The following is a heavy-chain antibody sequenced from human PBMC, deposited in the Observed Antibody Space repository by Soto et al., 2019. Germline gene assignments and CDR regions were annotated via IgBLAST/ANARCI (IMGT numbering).Heavy chain of an antibody. CDR2: IIPIFGTA. D-gene: IGHD6-6*01. CDR3: ERAGTHSSSTPCDY. V-gene: IGHV1-69*01. J-gene: IGHJ4*02. Sequence: QVQLVQSGAEVKKPGSSVKVSCKASGGTFSSYAISWVRQAPGQGLEWMGGIIPIFGTANYAQKFQGRVTITAHESTSTAYMERSSRRSEDTAVYYCERAGTHSSSTPCDYWVKGTLVTVSS. CDR1: GGTFSSYA.